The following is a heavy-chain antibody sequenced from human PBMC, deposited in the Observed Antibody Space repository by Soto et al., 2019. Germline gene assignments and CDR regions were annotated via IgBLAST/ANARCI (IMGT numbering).Heavy chain of an antibody. CDR3: AKAVKQPGTIFGVVIMDYYYGMDV. Sequence: GGSLRLSCAASGFTFSSYGMHWVRQAPGKGLEWVAVISYDGSNKYYADSVKGRFTISRDNSKNTLYLQMNSLRAEDTAVYYCAKAVKQPGTIFGVVIMDYYYGMDVWGQGTTVTVSS. CDR1: GFTFSSYG. D-gene: IGHD3-3*01. CDR2: ISYDGSNK. J-gene: IGHJ6*02. V-gene: IGHV3-30*18.